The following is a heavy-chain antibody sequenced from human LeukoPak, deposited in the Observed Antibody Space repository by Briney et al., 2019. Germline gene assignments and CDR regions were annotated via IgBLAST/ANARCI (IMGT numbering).Heavy chain of an antibody. V-gene: IGHV3-30*18. CDR2: ISYDGSNK. Sequence: GGSLRLSCAASGFTFSSYGMHWVRQAPGKGLEWVAVISYDGSNKYYADSVKGRFTISRDNSKNTLYLQMNSLRTEDTAVYYCAKSYNWNDVGAFDIWGQGTMVTVSS. D-gene: IGHD1-20*01. CDR1: GFTFSSYG. CDR3: AKSYNWNDVGAFDI. J-gene: IGHJ3*02.